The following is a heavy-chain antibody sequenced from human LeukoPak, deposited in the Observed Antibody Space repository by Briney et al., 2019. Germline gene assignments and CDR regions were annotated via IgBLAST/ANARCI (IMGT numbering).Heavy chain of an antibody. D-gene: IGHD7-27*01. CDR2: IYPGDSDI. CDR1: GYSFTTYW. Sequence: GESLKIFCKGSGYSFTTYWIGWVRQMPGKGLEWMGIIYPGDSDIRYSPSFQGQVTISADKSISTAYLQWSSLKASDTAMYYCARQRVNWGLVNDYWGQGTLVTVSS. J-gene: IGHJ4*02. V-gene: IGHV5-51*01. CDR3: ARQRVNWGLVNDY.